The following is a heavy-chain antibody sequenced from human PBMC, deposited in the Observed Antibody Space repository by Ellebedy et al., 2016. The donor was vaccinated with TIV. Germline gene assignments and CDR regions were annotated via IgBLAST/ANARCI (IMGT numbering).Heavy chain of an antibody. Sequence: ASVKVSCKASGYTFTSYAISWVRQAPGQGLEWMGWISAYNGNTNYAQKLQGRVTITADKSTSTAYMELSSLRSEDTAVYYCARDDPYDFWSGHLPHYYYYGMDVWGQGTTVTVSS. CDR1: GYTFTSYA. CDR2: ISAYNGNT. J-gene: IGHJ6*02. D-gene: IGHD3-3*01. CDR3: ARDDPYDFWSGHLPHYYYYGMDV. V-gene: IGHV1-18*01.